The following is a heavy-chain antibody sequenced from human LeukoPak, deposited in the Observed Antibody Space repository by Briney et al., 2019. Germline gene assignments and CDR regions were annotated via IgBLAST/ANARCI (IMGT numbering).Heavy chain of an antibody. CDR1: GGTFSSYA. Sequence: GASVKVSCKASGGTFSSYAISWVRQAPGQGLEWMGGTIPIFGTANYAQKFQGRVTITADESTSTAYMELSSLRSEDTAVYYCARGPSRDFLMAFDIWGQGAMVTVSS. J-gene: IGHJ3*02. CDR2: TIPIFGTA. V-gene: IGHV1-69*13. CDR3: ARGPSRDFLMAFDI. D-gene: IGHD5-24*01.